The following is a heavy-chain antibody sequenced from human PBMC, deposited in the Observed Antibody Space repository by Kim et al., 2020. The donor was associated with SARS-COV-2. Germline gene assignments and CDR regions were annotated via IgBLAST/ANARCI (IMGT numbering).Heavy chain of an antibody. CDR3: ASTRNDYERRLGFDY. CDR1: GYTFTSYY. Sequence: ASVKVSCKASGYTFTSYYMHWVRQAPGQGLEWMGIINPSGGSTSYAQKFQGRVTMTRDTSTSTVYMELSSLRSEDTAVYYCASTRNDYERRLGFDYWGQGTLVTVSS. D-gene: IGHD4-17*01. CDR2: INPSGGST. V-gene: IGHV1-46*01. J-gene: IGHJ4*02.